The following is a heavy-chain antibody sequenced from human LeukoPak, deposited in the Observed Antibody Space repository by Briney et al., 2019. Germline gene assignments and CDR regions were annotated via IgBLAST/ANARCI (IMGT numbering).Heavy chain of an antibody. V-gene: IGHV4-61*02. D-gene: IGHD3-10*01. Sequence: SETLSLTCTVSGGSFSSGDYSWNWIRQPAGQGLEWIGRLFSSGTTNYNPSLKSRVTISGDTSNNQFSLKLTSVTAADTAVYYCASTSKPYGSGSYWYGAAFDYWGQGTLVTVSS. CDR2: LFSSGTT. J-gene: IGHJ4*02. CDR3: ASTSKPYGSGSYWYGAAFDY. CDR1: GGSFSSGDYS.